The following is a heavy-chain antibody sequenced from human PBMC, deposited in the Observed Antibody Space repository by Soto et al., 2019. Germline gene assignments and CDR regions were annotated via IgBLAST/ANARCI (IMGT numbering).Heavy chain of an antibody. CDR1: GGRVSSTSTT. CDR3: ANRDGT. V-gene: IGHV6-1*01. J-gene: IGHJ4*02. Sequence: TVSRTYAIRGGRVSSTSTTWNWIRQSPSRGLEWLGRTYYRSKWYNEYEVSLKSRIIIKPDTSNNQFSLQLNSVSPEDTGVYCCANRDGTWGQRTPGTVSS. CDR2: TYYRSKWYN.